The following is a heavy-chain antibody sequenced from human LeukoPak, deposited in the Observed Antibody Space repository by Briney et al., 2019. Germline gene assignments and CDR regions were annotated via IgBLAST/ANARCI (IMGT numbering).Heavy chain of an antibody. CDR2: IYYSGST. J-gene: IGHJ2*01. CDR1: GGSISSYY. V-gene: IGHV4-59*08. D-gene: IGHD2-2*01. CDR3: ARGGDIVVVPAAMPRYWYFDL. Sequence: SETLSLTCTVSGGSISSYYWSWIRQPPGKGLEWIGYIYYSGSTNYNPSLKSRVTISVDTSKNQFSLKLSSVTAADTAVYYCARGGDIVVVPAAMPRYWYFDLWGRGTLVNVSS.